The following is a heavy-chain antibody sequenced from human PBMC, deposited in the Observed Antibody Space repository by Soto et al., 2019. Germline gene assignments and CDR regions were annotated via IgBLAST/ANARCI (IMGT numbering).Heavy chain of an antibody. CDR1: GFSLSTSGVG. Sequence: QITLKASGPTLVKPTQTLTLTCTFSGFSLSTSGVGVGWIRQPPGKALEWLALIYWDDDKRYSPSLKIRLTSTKDTSKNQVVLTMTNMDPVDTATYYCAHRRGGVVGATSDFDYWGQGTLVTVSS. V-gene: IGHV2-5*02. CDR3: AHRRGGVVGATSDFDY. D-gene: IGHD1-26*01. J-gene: IGHJ4*02. CDR2: IYWDDDK.